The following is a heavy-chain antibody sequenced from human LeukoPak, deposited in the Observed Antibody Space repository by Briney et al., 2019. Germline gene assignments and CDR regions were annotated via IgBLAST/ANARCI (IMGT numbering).Heavy chain of an antibody. CDR1: GFTLSSYW. Sequence: PGGSLRLSCAACGFTLSSYWMHGVRQAPGRGLVGVSRINSDESSTSYADSVKGRFHIPRYNAKNTLYLQMNSLRAEDTAVYYCAREIPYYPDYWGQGTLVTVSS. J-gene: IGHJ4*02. V-gene: IGHV3-74*01. CDR2: INSDESST. D-gene: IGHD3-10*01. CDR3: AREIPYYPDY.